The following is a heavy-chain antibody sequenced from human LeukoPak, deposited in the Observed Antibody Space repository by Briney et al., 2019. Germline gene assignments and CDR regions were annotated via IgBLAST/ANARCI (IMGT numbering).Heavy chain of an antibody. CDR3: ARLNTAMANFDY. V-gene: IGHV1-69*05. D-gene: IGHD5-18*01. Sequence: ASVKVSCKASGGTFSSYAISWVRQAPGQGLEWMGGIIPIFGTANYAQKFQGRVTITTDESTSTAYMELSSLRSEDTAVYYCARLNTAMANFDYWGQGTLVTVSS. CDR1: GGTFSSYA. J-gene: IGHJ4*02. CDR2: IIPIFGTA.